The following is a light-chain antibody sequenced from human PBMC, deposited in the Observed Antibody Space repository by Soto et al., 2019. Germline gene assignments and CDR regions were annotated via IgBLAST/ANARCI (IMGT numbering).Light chain of an antibody. J-gene: IGLJ2*01. V-gene: IGLV1-40*01. CDR3: QSYDSSLL. Sequence: QSVLTQPPSVSGAPGQRVTISCTGSSSNIGAGYDVHWYQQLPGTAPKLLIYGNSNRPSGVPDRLSGSKSGTSASLAITGLQAEDEADYYCQSYDSSLLFGGGTKLTVL. CDR1: SSNIGAGYD. CDR2: GNS.